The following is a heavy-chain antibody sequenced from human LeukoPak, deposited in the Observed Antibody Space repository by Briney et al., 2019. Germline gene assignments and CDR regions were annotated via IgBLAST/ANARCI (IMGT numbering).Heavy chain of an antibody. J-gene: IGHJ3*02. CDR3: AITSPRHGGFDI. Sequence: KPSETLSLTCTVSGGFISSYYWSWVRQPAGKGLEWIGRIYTIGSTNYNPSLKSRVTMSVVTSKHQFSLQLSSVTAADTAVYYCAITSPRHGGFDIWGQGTMVSVSS. D-gene: IGHD2-15*01. V-gene: IGHV4-4*07. CDR2: IYTIGST. CDR1: GGFISSYY.